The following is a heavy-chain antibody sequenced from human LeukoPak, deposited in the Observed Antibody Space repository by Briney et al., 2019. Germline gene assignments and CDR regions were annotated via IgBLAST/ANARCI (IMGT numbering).Heavy chain of an antibody. Sequence: PSETLSLTCTVSGGSISSSSYFCGWIRQPPGKGLEWLGSLYYSGSTYYNPSLKSRVTISVDTSKKQFSLELSSVTAADTAMYYCARLSPYYDILTGSSYYFDYWGQGALVTVSS. V-gene: IGHV4-39*01. D-gene: IGHD3-9*01. CDR3: ARLSPYYDILTGSSYYFDY. CDR1: GGSISSSSYF. CDR2: LYYSGST. J-gene: IGHJ4*02.